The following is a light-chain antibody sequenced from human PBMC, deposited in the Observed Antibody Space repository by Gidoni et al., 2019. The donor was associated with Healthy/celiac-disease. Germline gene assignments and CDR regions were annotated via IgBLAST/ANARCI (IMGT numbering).Light chain of an antibody. CDR2: DAS. Sequence: AIQLTQSPSSLSASVGDRVTITCRVSQGISSALAWYQQKPGKAPKLLIYDASSLESGVPSRFRGSGSGTDFTLTISSLQPEDFATYYCQQFNNYPFTFGEGTKVEIK. J-gene: IGKJ4*01. CDR3: QQFNNYPFT. V-gene: IGKV1D-13*01. CDR1: QGISSA.